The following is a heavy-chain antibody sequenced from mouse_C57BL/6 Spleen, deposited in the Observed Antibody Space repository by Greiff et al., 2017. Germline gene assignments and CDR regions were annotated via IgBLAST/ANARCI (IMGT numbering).Heavy chain of an antibody. D-gene: IGHD1-1*01. CDR2: INPSNGGT. Sequence: VQLQQPGTELVKPGASVKLSCKASGYTFTSYWMHWVKQRPGQGLEWIGNINPSNGGTNYNEKFKSKATLTVDKSSSTSYMQLSSLTSEDSAVYYCARSGYYYGSSRDYAMDYWGQGTSVTVSS. V-gene: IGHV1-53*01. J-gene: IGHJ4*01. CDR1: GYTFTSYW. CDR3: ARSGYYYGSSRDYAMDY.